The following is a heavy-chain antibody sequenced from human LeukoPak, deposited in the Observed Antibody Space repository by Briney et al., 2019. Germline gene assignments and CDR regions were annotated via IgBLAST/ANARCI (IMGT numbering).Heavy chain of an antibody. Sequence: PGGSLRLSCAASGFTFSSYEMNWVRQAPGKGLVWVSYISSSGSTIYYADSVKGRFTISRDNAKNSLYLQMNSLRAEDTAVYYCARVFFLSGGNSLVDYWGQGTLVTVSS. CDR2: ISSSGSTI. D-gene: IGHD4-23*01. CDR3: ARVFFLSGGNSLVDY. J-gene: IGHJ4*02. V-gene: IGHV3-48*03. CDR1: GFTFSSYE.